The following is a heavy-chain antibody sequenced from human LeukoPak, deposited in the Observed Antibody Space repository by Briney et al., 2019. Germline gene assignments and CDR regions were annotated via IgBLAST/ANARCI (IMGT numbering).Heavy chain of an antibody. Sequence: GESLKISCKGSGFTFTNYWIGWVRQMPGNGLEWMGIIYLGGSDTRYSPSFQGQVTISADKSISTAYLQWSSLKASDTAMYYCARGRLGIRDFDYWGQGTLVTVSS. CDR1: GFTFTNYW. CDR3: ARGRLGIRDFDY. D-gene: IGHD1-14*01. J-gene: IGHJ4*02. CDR2: IYLGGSDT. V-gene: IGHV5-51*01.